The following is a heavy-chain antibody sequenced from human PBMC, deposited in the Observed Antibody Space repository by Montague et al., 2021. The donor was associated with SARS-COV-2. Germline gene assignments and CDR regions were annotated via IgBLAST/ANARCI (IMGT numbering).Heavy chain of an antibody. Sequence: SETLSLTCTVSGGSVSSSSYYWGWIRQSPGKGLEWIGSMYYSGSTYYNPSLKSRVTTSVDTSKNQFSLKLTSATAADTAVYYYATQVEMATITGYYFDYWGQGILVTVSS. CDR1: GGSVSSSSYY. D-gene: IGHD5-24*01. CDR2: MYYSGST. CDR3: ATQVEMATITGYYFDY. V-gene: IGHV4-39*07. J-gene: IGHJ4*02.